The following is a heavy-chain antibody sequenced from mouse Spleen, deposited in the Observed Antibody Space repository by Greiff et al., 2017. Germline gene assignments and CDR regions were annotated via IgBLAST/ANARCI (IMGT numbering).Heavy chain of an antibody. CDR3: ARGGWVYAMDY. Sequence: EVQVVESGPELVKPGASVKISCKASGYSFTGYYMNWVKQSPEKSLEWIGEINPSTGGTTYNQKFKAKATLTVDKSSSTAYMQLKSLTSEDSAVYYCARGGWVYAMDYWGQGTSVTVSS. CDR1: GYSFTGYY. V-gene: IGHV1-42*01. CDR2: INPSTGGT. D-gene: IGHD1-1*02. J-gene: IGHJ4*01.